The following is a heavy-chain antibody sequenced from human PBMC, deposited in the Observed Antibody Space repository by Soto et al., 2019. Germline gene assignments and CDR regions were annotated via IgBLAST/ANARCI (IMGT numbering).Heavy chain of an antibody. CDR3: ARDLTIFGVVYGMDV. CDR2: IHTSGST. J-gene: IGHJ6*02. V-gene: IGHV4-4*07. D-gene: IGHD3-3*01. Sequence: LSLTCTVSGGSISSYYWSWIRQPAGKGLEWIGRIHTSGSTNYNPSLKSRVTMSVDTSKNQFFLKLSSVTAADTAVYYCARDLTIFGVVYGMDVWGQGTTVTVSS. CDR1: GGSISSYY.